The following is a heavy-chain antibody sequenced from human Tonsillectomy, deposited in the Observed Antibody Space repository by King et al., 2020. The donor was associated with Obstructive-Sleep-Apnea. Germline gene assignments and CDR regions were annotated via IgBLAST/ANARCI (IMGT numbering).Heavy chain of an antibody. CDR1: GFTFSGYA. D-gene: IGHD6-13*01. J-gene: IGHJ6*02. V-gene: IGHV3-30*04. CDR3: AKDPGRLSIAPAVDYHYGMDV. Sequence: VQLVESGGGVVQPGRSLRLSCVASGFTFSGYAMDWVRQAPGKGLEWVAVISYDGNTKYYADSVKGRFTISRDNPKKTLYLQMNSLRADDTAVYFCAKDPGRLSIAPAVDYHYGMDVWGHGTTVSVSS. CDR2: ISYDGNTK.